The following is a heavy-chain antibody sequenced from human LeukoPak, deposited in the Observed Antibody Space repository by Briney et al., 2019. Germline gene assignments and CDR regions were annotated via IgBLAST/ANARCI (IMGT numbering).Heavy chain of an antibody. D-gene: IGHD1-26*01. CDR3: ARPMGTSGSYLFDY. V-gene: IGHV3-21*01. J-gene: IGHJ4*02. CDR2: ISSSSSYI. Sequence: GGSLRLSCAASGFTFSSYSMNWVRQAPGKGLEWVSSISSSSSYIYYADSVKGRFTISRDNAKNSLYLQMNSLRAEDTAVYYCARPMGTSGSYLFDYWGRGTLVTVSS. CDR1: GFTFSSYS.